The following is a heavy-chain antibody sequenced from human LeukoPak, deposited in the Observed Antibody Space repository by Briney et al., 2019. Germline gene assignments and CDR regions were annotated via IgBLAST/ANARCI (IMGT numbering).Heavy chain of an antibody. Sequence: GGSLRLSCAASGFTFDDYAMHWVRQAPGKGLEWVSGISWNSGSIGYADSVKGRFTISRDNAKNSLYLQMNSLRAEDTALYYCAKGGEKGFDPWGQGTLVTVSS. CDR3: AKGGEKGFDP. CDR1: GFTFDDYA. V-gene: IGHV3-9*01. CDR2: ISWNSGSI. J-gene: IGHJ5*02. D-gene: IGHD3-16*01.